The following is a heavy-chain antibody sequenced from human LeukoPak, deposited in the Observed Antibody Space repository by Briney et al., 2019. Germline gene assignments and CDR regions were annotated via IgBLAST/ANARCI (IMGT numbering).Heavy chain of an antibody. V-gene: IGHV3-7*01. CDR1: GFTFGDYA. J-gene: IGHJ4*02. D-gene: IGHD3-22*01. CDR2: IKKDGSEK. Sequence: GGSLRLSCTASGFTFGDYAMSWVRQAPGKGLEWVANIKKDGSEKYVDSVKGRFTISRDNAKNSLYLQMNSLRAEDTAVYYCARDLYRIVVVPHYFDYWGQGTLVTVSS. CDR3: ARDLYRIVVVPHYFDY.